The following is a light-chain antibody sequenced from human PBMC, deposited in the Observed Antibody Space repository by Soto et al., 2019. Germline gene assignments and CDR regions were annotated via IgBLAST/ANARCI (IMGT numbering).Light chain of an antibody. V-gene: IGKV2-30*02. CDR3: MQGTRWPWT. CDR2: EVS. Sequence: DVVMTQSPLSLPVTLGQPASISCGSSQSLIHSDGSTYLSWFHQRPGQSPRRLIYEVSDRDSGVADRFSGSGSGSDFTLKISRVEAEDVGVYYCMQGTRWPWTFGQGTEVEIK. CDR1: QSLIHSDGSTY. J-gene: IGKJ1*01.